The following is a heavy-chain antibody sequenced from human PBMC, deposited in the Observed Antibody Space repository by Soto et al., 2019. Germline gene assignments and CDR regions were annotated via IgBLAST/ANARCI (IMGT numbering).Heavy chain of an antibody. CDR2: IIPIFGTA. CDR3: ARDGSSGWTYNWFDP. D-gene: IGHD6-19*01. Sequence: QVQLVQSGAEVKKPGSSVKVSCKASGGTFSSYAISWVRQAPGQGLEWMGGIIPIFGTANYAQKFQGRVTIXVDXSXTTAYMELSRLRSEDTAVYYCARDGSSGWTYNWFDPWGQGTLVTVSS. CDR1: GGTFSSYA. V-gene: IGHV1-69*12. J-gene: IGHJ5*02.